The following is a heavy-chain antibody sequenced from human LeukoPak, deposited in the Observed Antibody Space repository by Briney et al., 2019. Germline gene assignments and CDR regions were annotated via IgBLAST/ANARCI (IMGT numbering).Heavy chain of an antibody. CDR2: INPNNGDT. CDR3: AREVRGYYFGY. V-gene: IGHV1-2*02. J-gene: IGHJ4*02. Sequence: GASVKVSCKASGYTFTAQYMHWVRQAPGQGLEWMGWINPNNGDTKYAQSFLGRVTMTRDTSTTTAYMELSSLRSDDTAVYYCAREVRGYYFGYWGQGTLVTVSS. D-gene: IGHD3-22*01. CDR1: GYTFTAQY.